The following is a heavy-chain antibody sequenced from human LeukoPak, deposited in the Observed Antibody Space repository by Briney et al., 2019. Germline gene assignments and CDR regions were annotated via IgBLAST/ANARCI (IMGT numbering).Heavy chain of an antibody. Sequence: GGSLRLSCAASGITVSSNHMSWVRQAPGKGLEWVSVIYSGGTTYYADSVKGRFTISRDNSKSTMDLQMNSLRPEDTAVYYRARFNYDISAFDYWGQGTLVTVSS. CDR2: IYSGGTT. J-gene: IGHJ4*02. CDR1: GITVSSNH. CDR3: ARFNYDISAFDY. D-gene: IGHD3-22*01. V-gene: IGHV3-66*02.